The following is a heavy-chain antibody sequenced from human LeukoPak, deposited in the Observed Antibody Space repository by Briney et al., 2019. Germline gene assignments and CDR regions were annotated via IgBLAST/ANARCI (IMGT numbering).Heavy chain of an antibody. D-gene: IGHD3-10*01. CDR3: ARDFEGYYGSGSFLLPYYYYMDV. V-gene: IGHV3-20*04. CDR1: GFTFDDYG. J-gene: IGHJ6*03. Sequence: GGSLILSCAASGFTFDDYGMSWVRQAPGKGLEWVSGINWNGGSTGYADSVKGRFTISRDNAKNSLYPQMNSLRAEDTALYYCARDFEGYYGSGSFLLPYYYYMDVWGKGTTVTVSS. CDR2: INWNGGST.